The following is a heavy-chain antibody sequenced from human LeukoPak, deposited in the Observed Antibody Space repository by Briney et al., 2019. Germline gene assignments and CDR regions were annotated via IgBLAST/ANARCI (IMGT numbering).Heavy chain of an antibody. J-gene: IGHJ3*02. CDR3: ASYSSGWSRGFDN. Sequence: SETLSLTCTVSGGSITTYYWTWIRQTPGKGLEWIGYINYSGSTNYNPSLKSRVTISIDTSKKQISLKLSSVTAADTAMYYYASYSSGWSRGFDNWGQGTMVTVSS. CDR2: INYSGST. V-gene: IGHV4-59*01. CDR1: GGSITTYY. D-gene: IGHD6-19*01.